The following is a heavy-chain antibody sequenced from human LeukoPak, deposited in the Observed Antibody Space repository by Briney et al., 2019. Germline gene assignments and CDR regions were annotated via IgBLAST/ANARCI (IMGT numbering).Heavy chain of an antibody. CDR2: ISSSSNYI. D-gene: IGHD6-6*01. J-gene: IGHJ5*02. CDR1: GFTFNNYS. Sequence: PGGSLRLSCAASGFTFNNYSMNWVRQAPGKGLEWVSSISSSSNYIYYADSVKGRFTISRDNAKNSLYLQMNSLRAEDTAVYYCAREVSIYSSSSGNWFDPWGQGTLVTVSS. CDR3: AREVSIYSSSSGNWFDP. V-gene: IGHV3-21*04.